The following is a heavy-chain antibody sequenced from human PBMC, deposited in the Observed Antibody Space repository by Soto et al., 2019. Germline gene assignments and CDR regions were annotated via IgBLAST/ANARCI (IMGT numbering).Heavy chain of an antibody. V-gene: IGHV4-31*03. J-gene: IGHJ6*02. Sequence: QVQLQESGPGLVKPSQTLSLTCTVSGGSISSGGYYWSWIRQHPGKGLEWIGYIYYSGSTYYNPSLKSRVTISLDTSKNQFSLKLSSVTAADTAVYYCARRTGGGQLLLYYYYGMDVWGQGTTVTVSS. D-gene: IGHD2-2*01. CDR2: IYYSGST. CDR1: GGSISSGGYY. CDR3: ARRTGGGQLLLYYYYGMDV.